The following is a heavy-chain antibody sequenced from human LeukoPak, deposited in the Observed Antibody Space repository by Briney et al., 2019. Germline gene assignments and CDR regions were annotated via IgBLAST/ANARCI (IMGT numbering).Heavy chain of an antibody. D-gene: IGHD3-22*01. CDR2: IYTSGST. V-gene: IGHV4-4*09. J-gene: IGHJ4*02. CDR3: ARRNYYDSSGFDY. CDR1: GGSISSYY. Sequence: PSETLSLTCTVSGGSISSYYWSWIRQPPGKGLEWIGYIYTSGSTNYNPSLKSRVTISVDTSKNQFSLKLSSVTAADTAVYYCARRNYYDSSGFDYWDQGTWSPSPQ.